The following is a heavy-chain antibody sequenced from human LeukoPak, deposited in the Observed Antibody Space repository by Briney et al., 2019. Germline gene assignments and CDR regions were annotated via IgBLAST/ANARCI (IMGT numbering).Heavy chain of an antibody. CDR1: GYSFTSYW. CDR3: ARQGPKDDILTGPLEPFDY. CDR2: IYPGDSDT. V-gene: IGHV5-51*01. D-gene: IGHD3-9*01. J-gene: IGHJ4*02. Sequence: GESLKISCKGSGYSFTSYWIGWVRQMPGKGLEWMGIIYPGDSDTRYSPSFQGQVTISADKSISTAYLQWSSLKASDTAMYYCARQGPKDDILTGPLEPFDYWGQGTLVTVSS.